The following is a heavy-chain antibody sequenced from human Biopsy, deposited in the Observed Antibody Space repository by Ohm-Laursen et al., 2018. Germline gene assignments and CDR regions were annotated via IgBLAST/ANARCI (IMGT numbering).Heavy chain of an antibody. CDR3: ARGMRYCTNAVCYKSGSGSYYRYYYGMDA. Sequence: GTLSLTCAVYVGSFSGYYWSWIRQPPGEGLEWIGEIKHSGSTNYNPSLKSRVTISVDTSKNQFSLKLSSVTAADTAVYYCARGMRYCTNAVCYKSGSGSYYRYYYGMDAWGQGTTVTVSS. CDR2: IKHSGST. CDR1: VGSFSGYY. V-gene: IGHV4-34*01. D-gene: IGHD2-8*01. J-gene: IGHJ6*02.